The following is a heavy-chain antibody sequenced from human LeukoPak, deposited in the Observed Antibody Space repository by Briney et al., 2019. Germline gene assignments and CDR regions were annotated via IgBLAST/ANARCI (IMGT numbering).Heavy chain of an antibody. CDR3: ARDIRVVGATXYFDY. Sequence: KPSETLSLTCTVSGGSITTYYWSWIRQPPGEGLEYIGQIHFSGSANYNPSLESRVAMSLDASKNQFSLKVSSVTAADKAIYYCARDIRVVGATXYFDYWGQGXLVTVSS. V-gene: IGHV4-59*01. J-gene: IGHJ4*02. CDR2: IHFSGSA. D-gene: IGHD1-26*01. CDR1: GGSITTYY.